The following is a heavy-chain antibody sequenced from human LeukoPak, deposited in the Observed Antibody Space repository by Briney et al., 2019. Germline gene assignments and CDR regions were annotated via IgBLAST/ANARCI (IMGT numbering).Heavy chain of an antibody. CDR2: IYHSGST. D-gene: IGHD3-10*01. Sequence: SETLSLTCTVSGYSISSGYYWGWIRQPPGKGLEWIGSIYHSGSTYYNPSLKSRVTISVDRSKNQFSLKLSSVTAADTAVYYCARGSPHYYYGSGGMDYWGQGTLVTVSS. CDR1: GYSISSGYY. J-gene: IGHJ4*02. CDR3: ARGSPHYYYGSGGMDY. V-gene: IGHV4-38-2*02.